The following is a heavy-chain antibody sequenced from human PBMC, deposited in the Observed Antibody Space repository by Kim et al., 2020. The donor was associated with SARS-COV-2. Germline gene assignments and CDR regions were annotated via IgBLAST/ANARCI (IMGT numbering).Heavy chain of an antibody. V-gene: IGHV3-21*01. J-gene: IGHJ5*02. CDR2: ISSSSSYI. Sequence: GGSLRLSCAASGFTFSSYSMSWVRQAPGKGLEWVSSISSSSSYIYYADSVKGRFTISRDNAKNSLYLQMNSLRAEDTAVYYCARASDYGDYLDWFDPWGQGTLVTVSS. CDR3: ARASDYGDYLDWFDP. CDR1: GFTFSSYS. D-gene: IGHD4-17*01.